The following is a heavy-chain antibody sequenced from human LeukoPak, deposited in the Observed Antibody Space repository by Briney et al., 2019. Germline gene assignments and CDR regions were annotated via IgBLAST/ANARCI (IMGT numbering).Heavy chain of an antibody. CDR3: ARGVTMVRGAQNWFDP. J-gene: IGHJ5*02. D-gene: IGHD3-10*01. Sequence: ASVKVPCKAFGGTFSSYAISWVRQAPGQGLEWMGRIIPILGIANYAQKFQGRVTITADKSTSTAYMELSSLRSEDTAVYYCARGVTMVRGAQNWFDPWGQGTLVTVSS. CDR1: GGTFSSYA. V-gene: IGHV1-69*04. CDR2: IIPILGIA.